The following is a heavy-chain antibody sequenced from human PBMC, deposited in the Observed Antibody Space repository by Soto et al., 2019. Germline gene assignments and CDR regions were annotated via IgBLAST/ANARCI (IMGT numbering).Heavy chain of an antibody. D-gene: IGHD3-10*01. V-gene: IGHV1-46*01. CDR2: INAGGGYT. CDR3: ARDPDKDYYGSGRSLDC. CDR1: GYIFTNYY. Sequence: SVKVSCKASGYIFTNYYMHWVRQAPGQGLEWMGTINAGGGYTTYAQRFQGRVTMTRDTSTSTVSMELNSLRTEDTAVYYCARDPDKDYYGSGRSLDCWGQGTLVTVSS. J-gene: IGHJ4*02.